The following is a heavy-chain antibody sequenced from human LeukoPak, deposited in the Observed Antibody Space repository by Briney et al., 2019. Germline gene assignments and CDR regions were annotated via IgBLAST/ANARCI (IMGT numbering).Heavy chain of an antibody. Sequence: GGSLRLSCAASGFTFSSYGMHWVRQAPGKGLEWVAFIRYDGSNKYYADSVKGRFTISRDNSKNTLYLQMDSLRAEDTAVYYCAKPAARDYYYMDVWGKGTTVTVSS. CDR3: AKPAARDYYYMDV. D-gene: IGHD6-25*01. V-gene: IGHV3-30*02. CDR1: GFTFSSYG. CDR2: IRYDGSNK. J-gene: IGHJ6*03.